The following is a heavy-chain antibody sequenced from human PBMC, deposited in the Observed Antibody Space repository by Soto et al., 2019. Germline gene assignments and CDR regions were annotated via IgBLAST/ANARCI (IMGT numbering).Heavy chain of an antibody. CDR3: ASGVGGLGGSRGWPDYAFEV. Sequence: QLQLVQSGAAVRKPGSSVKVSCKASGGTFTKYAITWVRQAPRQGLEWMGGIVPLPGTTNYAQKFRGRVTISADESTSTASLELSSLRSEDTAVDYCASGVGGLGGSRGWPDYAFEVWGQGTMVIVSS. CDR1: GGTFTKYA. D-gene: IGHD3-10*01. V-gene: IGHV1-69*01. CDR2: IVPLPGTT. J-gene: IGHJ3*01.